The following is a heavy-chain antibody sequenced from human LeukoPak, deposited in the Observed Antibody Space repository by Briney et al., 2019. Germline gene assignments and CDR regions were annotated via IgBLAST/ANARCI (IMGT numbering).Heavy chain of an antibody. V-gene: IGHV1-2*02. CDR1: GYTFTGYY. Sequence: ASVKVCCKASGYTFTGYYMHWVRQAPGQGLEWMGWINPNSGGTNYAQKFQGRVTMTRDTSISTAYMELSRLRSDDTAVYYCARDMGGLAEYYFDYWGQGTLVTVSS. D-gene: IGHD3-16*01. CDR2: INPNSGGT. CDR3: ARDMGGLAEYYFDY. J-gene: IGHJ4*02.